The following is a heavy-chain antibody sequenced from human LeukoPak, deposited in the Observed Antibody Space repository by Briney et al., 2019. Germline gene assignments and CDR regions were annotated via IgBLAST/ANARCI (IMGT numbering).Heavy chain of an antibody. J-gene: IGHJ4*02. D-gene: IGHD3-10*01. CDR1: GFTFSRYI. V-gene: IGHV3-21*01. Sequence: GSLRLSCAASGFTFSRYIMNWVRQAPGKGLEWVSSISSSGNIIYYADSVRGRFTISRDNAKNSLYPQMNSLRAEDTAVYYCAREFYGSGTFDYWGQGTLVTVSS. CDR3: AREFYGSGTFDY. CDR2: ISSSGNII.